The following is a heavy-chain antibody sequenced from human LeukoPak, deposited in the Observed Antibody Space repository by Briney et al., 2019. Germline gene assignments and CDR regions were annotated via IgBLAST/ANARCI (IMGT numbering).Heavy chain of an antibody. D-gene: IGHD3-10*01. CDR1: GFTFSSYA. CDR2: INDSGGNT. J-gene: IGHJ4*02. V-gene: IGHV3-23*01. CDR3: AKTSAGIRGGYFDY. Sequence: GGSLRLSCAASGFTFSSYAMSWVRQAPGKGLEWVSFINDSGGNTYYADSVKGRFTISRVNSKNTLFLQMSSLRAEDTAVYYCAKTSAGIRGGYFDYWGQGTLVTVSS.